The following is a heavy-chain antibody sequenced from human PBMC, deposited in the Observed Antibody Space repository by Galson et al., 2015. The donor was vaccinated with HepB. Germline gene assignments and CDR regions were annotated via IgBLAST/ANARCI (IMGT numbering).Heavy chain of an antibody. Sequence: SLRLSCAASGFTFSSYAMSWVRQAPGKGLEWVSAISGSGASTYYADSVKGRFTISRDNSKNTLYLQMKSLRAEDTAVYSCAKIIGFIAPAGRGFWGFDFWGQGTLVTVSS. D-gene: IGHD6-13*01. V-gene: IGHV3-23*01. CDR1: GFTFSSYA. CDR2: ISGSGAST. J-gene: IGHJ4*02. CDR3: AKIIGFIAPAGRGFWGFDF.